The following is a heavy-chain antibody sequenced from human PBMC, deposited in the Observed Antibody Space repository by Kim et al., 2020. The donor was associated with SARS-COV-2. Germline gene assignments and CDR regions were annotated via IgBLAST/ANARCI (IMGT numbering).Heavy chain of an antibody. J-gene: IGHJ4*02. CDR2: IRFSGTT. CDR3: ARYYFDVWSGSAGYFDF. CDR1: GGSMSSHNYF. D-gene: IGHD3-3*01. Sequence: SETLSLTCTVSGGSMSSHNYFWSWIRQPPGKGLEWIGYIRFSGTTNCNPSLGSRVTISRDTSNHLFSLNLNSVTSADTAVYYCARYYFDVWSGSAGYFDFWGQGTLVTVSS. V-gene: IGHV4-61*01.